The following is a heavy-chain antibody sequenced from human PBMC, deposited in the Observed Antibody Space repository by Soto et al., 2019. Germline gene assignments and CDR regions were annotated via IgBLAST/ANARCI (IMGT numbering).Heavy chain of an antibody. D-gene: IGHD3-16*02. Sequence: SETLSLTCTVSGGSISSSSYYWGWIRQPPGKGLEWIGSIYYSGSTYYNPSLKSRVTISVDTSKNQFSLKLSSVTAADTAVYYCARHEAGYLFDYWGQGTLVTVSS. J-gene: IGHJ4*02. CDR2: IYYSGST. CDR1: GGSISSSSYY. V-gene: IGHV4-39*01. CDR3: ARHEAGYLFDY.